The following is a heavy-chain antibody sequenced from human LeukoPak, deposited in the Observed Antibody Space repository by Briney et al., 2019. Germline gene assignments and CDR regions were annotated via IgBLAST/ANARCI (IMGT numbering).Heavy chain of an antibody. V-gene: IGHV3-30*04. CDR1: GFTFSSYA. D-gene: IGHD2-15*01. J-gene: IGHJ6*02. Sequence: PGGSLRLSCAASGFTFSSYAMHWVRQAPGKGLEWVAVISYDGSNKYYADSVKGRFTISRDNSKNTLYLQMNSLRAEDTAVYYCATNSGGLYYYGMDVWGQGTTVTVSS. CDR2: ISYDGSNK. CDR3: ATNSGGLYYYGMDV.